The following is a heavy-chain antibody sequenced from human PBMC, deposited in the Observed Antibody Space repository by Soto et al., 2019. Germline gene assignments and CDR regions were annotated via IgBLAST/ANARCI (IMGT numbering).Heavy chain of an antibody. D-gene: IGHD2-21*02. CDR3: ARGAGGNFYFDY. Sequence: QVQLQESGPGLGKPSQTLSLTCTVSGGSINRGGYYWTWIHQHPGKGLEWIGSVYYSGSTNYNPSLKSRVTISVDTSKYQFSLKLSSVSAADTAVYYCARGAGGNFYFDYWGQGTLVTVSS. J-gene: IGHJ4*02. CDR2: VYYSGST. V-gene: IGHV4-31*03. CDR1: GGSINRGGYY.